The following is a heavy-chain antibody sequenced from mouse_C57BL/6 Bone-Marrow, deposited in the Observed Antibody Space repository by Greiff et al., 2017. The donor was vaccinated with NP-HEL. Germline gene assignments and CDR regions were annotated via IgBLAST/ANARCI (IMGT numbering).Heavy chain of an antibody. Sequence: EVQLVESGPGLVKPPQSLSLTCSVTGYSITSGYYWNWIRQFPGNKLEWMGYISYDGSNNYNPSLKNRISITRDTSKNQFFLKLNSVTTEDTATYYCARDDGFLWFAYWGQGTLVTVSA. CDR3: ARDDGFLWFAY. CDR1: GYSITSGYY. V-gene: IGHV3-6*01. D-gene: IGHD2-3*01. J-gene: IGHJ3*01. CDR2: ISYDGSN.